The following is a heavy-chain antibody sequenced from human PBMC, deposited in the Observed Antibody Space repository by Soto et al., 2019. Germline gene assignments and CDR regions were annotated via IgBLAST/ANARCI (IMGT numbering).Heavy chain of an antibody. CDR1: GYTFNSYW. J-gene: IGHJ4*02. Sequence: GESLKISCKGSGYTFNSYWIAWLRQMPGQGLEWMAIIYPGDSGTRYSPSFQGQVTSSVDRSTNIAYLQWSSLKASDTGIYFCARLPRDDHNTGFRGLFDYWGQGPLVTVSS. CDR3: ARLPRDDHNTGFRGLFDY. V-gene: IGHV5-51*01. CDR2: IYPGDSGT. D-gene: IGHD3-16*01.